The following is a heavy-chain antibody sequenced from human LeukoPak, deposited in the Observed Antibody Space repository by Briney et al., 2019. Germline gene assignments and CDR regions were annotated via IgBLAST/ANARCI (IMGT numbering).Heavy chain of an antibody. CDR2: MWPDGSHK. CDR3: VKDGTSHQFDY. J-gene: IGHJ4*02. V-gene: IGHV3-30*02. Sequence: GGSLRLSCAASGFTFSNYVMHWVRQTPGKGLEWVAFMWPDGSHKNYANSVKGLFTISRDNSKNTMYLEMNSLRTEDTAVYYCVKDGTSHQFDYWGQGTSVTVSS. D-gene: IGHD1-26*01. CDR1: GFTFSNYV.